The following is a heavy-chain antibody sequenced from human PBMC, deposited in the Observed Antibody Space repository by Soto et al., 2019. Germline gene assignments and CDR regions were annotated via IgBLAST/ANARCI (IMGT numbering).Heavy chain of an antibody. J-gene: IGHJ4*02. CDR1: GFTFSRFE. CDR2: ISSSGSTA. V-gene: IGHV3-48*03. Sequence: HPGGSLRLSCAASGFTFSRFELHWVRQAPGKGLEWISYISSSGSTAYYASSVEGRFTISRDNANNSVYLQMDSLRAEDTALYYCTRAAWFTYLSFYWGQGALVTVSS. D-gene: IGHD3-10*01. CDR3: TRAAWFTYLSFY.